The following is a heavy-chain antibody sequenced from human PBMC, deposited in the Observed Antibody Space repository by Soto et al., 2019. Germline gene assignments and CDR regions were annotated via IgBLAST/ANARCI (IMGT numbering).Heavy chain of an antibody. D-gene: IGHD3-3*01. J-gene: IGHJ6*03. V-gene: IGHV4-34*01. Sequence: SETLSLTCAVYGGSFSGYYWSWIRQPPGKGLEWIGEINHSGSTNYNPSLKSRVTISVDTSKNQFSLKLSSVTAADTAVYYCARGSPYYDFWSGYYYYMDVWGKGTTVTVSS. CDR2: INHSGST. CDR1: GGSFSGYY. CDR3: ARGSPYYDFWSGYYYYMDV.